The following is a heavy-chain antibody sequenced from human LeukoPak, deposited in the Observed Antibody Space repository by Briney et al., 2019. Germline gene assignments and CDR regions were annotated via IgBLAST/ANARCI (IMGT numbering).Heavy chain of an antibody. D-gene: IGHD2-2*01. J-gene: IGHJ4*02. CDR2: ISGSGGST. CDR1: GFTFSSYA. V-gene: IGHV3-23*01. CDR3: AKAGPYCSSTSCYLDY. Sequence: GGSLRLSCAASGFTFSSYAMSWVRQAPGKGLEWVSAISGSGGSTYYADSVKGWFTISRDNSKNTLYLQMNSLRAEDTAVYYCAKAGPYCSSTSCYLDYWGQGTLVTVSS.